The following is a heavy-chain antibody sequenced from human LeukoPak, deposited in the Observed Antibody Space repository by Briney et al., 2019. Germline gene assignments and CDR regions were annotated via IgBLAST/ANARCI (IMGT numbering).Heavy chain of an antibody. Sequence: PSETLSLTCAVSGYSISSGYYWGWIRQPPGKGLEWIGSIYHSGSTYYNPSLKSRVTISVDTSKSQFSLKLSSVTAADTAVYYCARGYYDPHDYWGQGTLVTVSS. J-gene: IGHJ4*02. CDR3: ARGYYDPHDY. V-gene: IGHV4-38-2*01. D-gene: IGHD3-22*01. CDR1: GYSISSGYY. CDR2: IYHSGST.